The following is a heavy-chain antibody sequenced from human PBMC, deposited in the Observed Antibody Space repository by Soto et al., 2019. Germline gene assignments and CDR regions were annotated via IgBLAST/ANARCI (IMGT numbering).Heavy chain of an antibody. CDR3: ARAQKAISPVTAIPYFQH. CDR1: GYTFTSYY. D-gene: IGHD2-21*02. CDR2: INPSGGST. J-gene: IGHJ1*01. Sequence: QVQLVQSGAEVKKPGASVKVSCKASGYTFTSYYMHWVRQAPGQGLEWMGIINPSGGSTSYAQKFQGRVTMTRDTSTSTVYMELSSLRSEDTAVYYCARAQKAISPVTAIPYFQHWGQGTLVTVSS. V-gene: IGHV1-46*01.